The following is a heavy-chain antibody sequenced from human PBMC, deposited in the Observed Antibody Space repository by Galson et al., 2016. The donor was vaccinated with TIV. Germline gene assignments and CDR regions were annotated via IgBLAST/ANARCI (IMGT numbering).Heavy chain of an antibody. CDR2: IYHSGST. CDR1: GGSISSNGIF. CDR3: AREGSADYDWGRAPFDY. V-gene: IGHV4-31*03. D-gene: IGHD3-16*01. Sequence: TLSLTCTVSGGSISSNGIFWSWIRQHPGKGLEWIGYIYHSGSTHYNPSLKRRVAMSVDTSKNQFSLTLTSVTAADTAVYYCAREGSADYDWGRAPFDYWGQGTLVTVSS. J-gene: IGHJ4*02.